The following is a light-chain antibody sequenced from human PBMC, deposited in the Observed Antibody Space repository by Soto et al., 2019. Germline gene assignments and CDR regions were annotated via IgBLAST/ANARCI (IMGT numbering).Light chain of an antibody. V-gene: IGKV3-20*01. Sequence: DIVLTQSPGTLSLSPGERATLSCRTSQAILNNYLAWFQQKPGQAPRLLIYLASNRAAGIPDRFSGSGSGTDFTLTISRLEPADFAVYYCHHFGTPPWTFGQGTKVEI. CDR2: LAS. J-gene: IGKJ1*01. CDR1: QAILNNY. CDR3: HHFGTPPWT.